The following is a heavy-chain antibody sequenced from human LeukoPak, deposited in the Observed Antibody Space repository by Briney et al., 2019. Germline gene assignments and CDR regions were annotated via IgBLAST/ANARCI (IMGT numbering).Heavy chain of an antibody. V-gene: IGHV3-48*03. CDR3: TTGHVGATVEFDS. CDR1: GFTFSTYE. CDR2: ISGSGSSV. Sequence: GGSLRLSCAASGFTFSTYEMNWVRQAPGEGLEWISYISGSGSSVKYADSVKGRLTISRDNAKNSLYLQMDSLRAEDTAIYYCTTGHVGATVEFDSWGQGTLVTVSS. D-gene: IGHD1-26*01. J-gene: IGHJ4*02.